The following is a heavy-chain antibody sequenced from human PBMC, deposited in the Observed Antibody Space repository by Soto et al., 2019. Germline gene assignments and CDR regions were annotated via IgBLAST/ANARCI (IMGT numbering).Heavy chain of an antibody. CDR3: ARACFANFDY. D-gene: IGHD2-21*01. V-gene: IGHV5-51*01. CDR1: GYRFASYR. CDR2: IDPIYSDI. J-gene: IGHJ4*01. Sequence: PGESLKISCKGSGYRFASYRIPWVRQMPVNGLEFMGIIDPIYSDIRYSPSFQGQVTISSYNSVGASYLQLISLKAAYTAIYYCARACFANFDYWGHGTLVTVST.